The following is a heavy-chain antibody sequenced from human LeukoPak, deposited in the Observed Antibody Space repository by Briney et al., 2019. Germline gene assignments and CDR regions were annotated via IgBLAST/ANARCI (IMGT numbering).Heavy chain of an antibody. D-gene: IGHD2-15*01. CDR3: ARDNGGYCSGGSCYSYYFDY. V-gene: IGHV1-46*01. Sequence: AASVKVSCKASGYTFTSYYMHWVRQAPGQGLEWVGIINPSGGSTSYAQKFQGRVTMTRDTSTSTVYMELSSLRSEDTAVYYCARDNGGYCSGGSCYSYYFDYWGQGTLVTVSS. J-gene: IGHJ4*02. CDR1: GYTFTSYY. CDR2: INPSGGST.